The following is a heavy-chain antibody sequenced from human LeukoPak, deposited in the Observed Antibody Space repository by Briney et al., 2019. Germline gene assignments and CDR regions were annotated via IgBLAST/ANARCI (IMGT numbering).Heavy chain of an antibody. Sequence: PAASVKVSCKASGYTFTRYDINWVRQATGQGLEWMGWMNPNSGNTGYAQKFQGRVTMTRNTSISTAYMELSSLRSEDTAVYYCARARSSSWYLGWFDPWGQGTLVTVSS. CDR1: GYTFTRYD. D-gene: IGHD6-13*01. CDR2: MNPNSGNT. V-gene: IGHV1-8*01. J-gene: IGHJ5*02. CDR3: ARARSSSWYLGWFDP.